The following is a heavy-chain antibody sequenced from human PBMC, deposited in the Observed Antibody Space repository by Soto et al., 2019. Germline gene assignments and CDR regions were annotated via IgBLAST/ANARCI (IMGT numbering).Heavy chain of an antibody. CDR3: AHIPNHYQYDWFDP. Sequence: QITLKESGPTLVKPTQTLTLTCTFSGFSLTTRGVGVGWIRQPPGKALECLALIYWDDDKRYSPSLQSRLSITKDTSKNQVVLTLTNVDPVDTATYHCAHIPNHYQYDWFDPWGQGTLVSVSS. CDR1: GFSLTTRGVG. V-gene: IGHV2-5*02. D-gene: IGHD3-16*01. J-gene: IGHJ5*02. CDR2: IYWDDDK.